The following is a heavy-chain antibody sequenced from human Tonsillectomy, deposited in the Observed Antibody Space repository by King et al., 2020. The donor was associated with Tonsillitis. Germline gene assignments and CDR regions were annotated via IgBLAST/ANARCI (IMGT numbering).Heavy chain of an antibody. J-gene: IGHJ4*02. V-gene: IGHV3-9*01. CDR2: ISWNSGSI. Sequence: VQLVESGGGLVQPGRSLRLSCAASGFTFDDYAMYWVRQAPGKGLEGVSGISWNSGSIDYADSVKGRFTISRDNAKNSLYLQMNSLRAEDTALYYCAKDMGQWLGGGLDYWGQGTLVTVSS. CDR3: AKDMGQWLGGGLDY. CDR1: GFTFDDYA. D-gene: IGHD6-19*01.